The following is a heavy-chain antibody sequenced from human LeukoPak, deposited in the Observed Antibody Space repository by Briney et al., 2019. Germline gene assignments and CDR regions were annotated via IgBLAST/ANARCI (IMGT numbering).Heavy chain of an antibody. Sequence: ASVKVSCKASGYTFTSYYMHWVRQAPGKGLEWMGGFDPEDGETIYAQKFQGRVTMTEDTSTDTAYMELSSLRSEDTAVYYCATGDILTGYYVYFDYWGQGTLVTVSS. CDR1: GYTFTSYY. CDR3: ATGDILTGYYVYFDY. CDR2: FDPEDGET. D-gene: IGHD3-9*01. J-gene: IGHJ4*02. V-gene: IGHV1-24*01.